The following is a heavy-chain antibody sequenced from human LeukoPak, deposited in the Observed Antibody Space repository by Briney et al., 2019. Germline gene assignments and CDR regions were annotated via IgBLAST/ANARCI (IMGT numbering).Heavy chain of an antibody. CDR3: ARDSGYSYADDY. D-gene: IGHD5-18*01. V-gene: IGHV3-48*02. J-gene: IGHJ4*02. CDR1: GFTFRSYA. CDR2: ITYNSGTI. Sequence: SGTSLRLSCAASGFTFRSYAMQWVRQAPGKGLEWVSYITYNSGTIFYADSVKGRFTISRDNAKDSLYLQMSSLRDEDTAVYYCARDSGYSYADDYWGQGTLVTVSS.